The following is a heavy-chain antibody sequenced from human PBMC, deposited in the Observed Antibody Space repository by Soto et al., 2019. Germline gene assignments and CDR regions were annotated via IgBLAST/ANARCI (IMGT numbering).Heavy chain of an antibody. CDR3: AKGPRGYSGYDYVEYFDY. Sequence: GGSLRLSCAASGFTFSSYAMSWVRQAPGKGLEWVSAISGSGGSTYYADSVKGRFTISRDNSKNTLYLQMNSLRAEDTAVYYCAKGPRGYSGYDYVEYFDYWGQGTLVTVSS. CDR2: ISGSGGST. J-gene: IGHJ4*02. V-gene: IGHV3-23*01. D-gene: IGHD5-12*01. CDR1: GFTFSSYA.